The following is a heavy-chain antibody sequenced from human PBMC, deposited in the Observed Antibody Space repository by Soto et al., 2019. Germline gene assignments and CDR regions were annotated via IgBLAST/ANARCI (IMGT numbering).Heavy chain of an antibody. D-gene: IGHD2-15*01. CDR3: ARELFEGYSPAGY. CDR2: IHLSGNT. Sequence: PSETLSPTRPVSVVYMINRCHYLSWVRQNPGQGLEWIGEIHLSGNTHYNPSLKSRVTMSIDHSQNQLSLTLPSVTAADTAVYYCARELFEGYSPAGYCGQGTLVTVSS. CDR1: VVYMINRCHY. J-gene: IGHJ4*02. V-gene: IGHV4-4*02.